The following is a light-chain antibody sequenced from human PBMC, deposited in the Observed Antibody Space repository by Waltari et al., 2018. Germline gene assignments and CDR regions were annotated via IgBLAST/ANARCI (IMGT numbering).Light chain of an antibody. CDR2: GTS. Sequence: ETVLTQSPVTLSLSPGETATPPCRASRRVGASFLAWYHQRPGQSPRLLIYGTSTRATGIPDRFSGDGSGTDFTLIIRRLEPEDLGVYFCHQYDQTPWTFGQGTTVE. CDR1: RRVGASF. J-gene: IGKJ1*01. V-gene: IGKV3-20*01. CDR3: HQYDQTPWT.